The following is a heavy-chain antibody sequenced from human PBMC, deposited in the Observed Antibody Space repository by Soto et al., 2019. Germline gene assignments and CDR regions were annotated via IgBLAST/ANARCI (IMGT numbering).Heavy chain of an antibody. J-gene: IGHJ6*02. V-gene: IGHV3-30*18. Sequence: PGRALRRSGAPSGCTVSSYGMHSDRQTTGKELKWVAVISYDGSNKYYADTVKGRFTISRDNSKKTLYLQMNSMRAEDTAVYYCAKDLLSPRYYDILTGYHRKCLGMDVWGQGTTVTVSS. D-gene: IGHD3-9*01. CDR1: GCTVSSYG. CDR2: ISYDGSNK. CDR3: AKDLLSPRYYDILTGYHRKCLGMDV.